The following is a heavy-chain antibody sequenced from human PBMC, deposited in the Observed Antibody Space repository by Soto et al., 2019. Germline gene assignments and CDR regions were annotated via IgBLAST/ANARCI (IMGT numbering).Heavy chain of an antibody. CDR3: ARGRVVPAAHHPYYYYYMDA. V-gene: IGHV4-31*03. CDR2: IYYSGST. J-gene: IGHJ6*03. CDR1: GGSISSGGYY. D-gene: IGHD2-2*01. Sequence: SETLSLTCTVSGGSISSGGYYWSWIRQHPGKGLEWIGYIYYSGSTYYNPSLKSRVTISVDTSKNQFSLKLSSVTAADTAVYYCARGRVVPAAHHPYYYYYMDAWGKGTTVTVSS.